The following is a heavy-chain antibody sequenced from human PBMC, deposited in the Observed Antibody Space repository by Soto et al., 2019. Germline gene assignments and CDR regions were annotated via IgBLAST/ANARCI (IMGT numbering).Heavy chain of an antibody. Sequence: EVQLVESGGGLVQHGGSLRISCAASGFTVSTKYMSWVRQAPGKGLEWVSVIYSGGSTFYADSVRGRFTISRDNSKNTVNLQMNSLRAEDTAVYYCARDPWAADYWGQGTLVTVSS. CDR1: GFTVSTKY. J-gene: IGHJ4*02. CDR3: ARDPWAADY. CDR2: IYSGGST. D-gene: IGHD3-16*01. V-gene: IGHV3-66*01.